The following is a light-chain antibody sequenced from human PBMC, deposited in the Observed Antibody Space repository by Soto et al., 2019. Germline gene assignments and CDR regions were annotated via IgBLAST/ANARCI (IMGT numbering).Light chain of an antibody. Sequence: QSALTQPASVSGSPGQSITISCTGTSSDVGGYNYVSWYQQHPGKAPKLMIYEVSNRPSGVSNRFSGSKSGNTASLTISGLQTEDEADYYCSSYTSSNTLLFGGGTKLIVL. CDR1: SSDVGGYNY. V-gene: IGLV2-14*01. CDR2: EVS. CDR3: SSYTSSNTLL. J-gene: IGLJ2*01.